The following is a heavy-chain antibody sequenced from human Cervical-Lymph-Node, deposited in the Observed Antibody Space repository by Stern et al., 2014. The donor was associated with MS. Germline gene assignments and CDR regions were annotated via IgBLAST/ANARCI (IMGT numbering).Heavy chain of an antibody. CDR1: GFTFTSSA. J-gene: IGHJ3*02. V-gene: IGHV1-58*01. D-gene: IGHD3-22*01. Sequence: QLEESGPEVKKPGTSVKVSCKASGFTFTSSAVQWVRLARGQRLEWIGWIVFGSGNANYAQKFQERVTITRDMSTSTAYMELSSLRSEDTAVYYCAAEPMYYSDSVGAFDIWGQGTMVTVSS. CDR3: AAEPMYYSDSVGAFDI. CDR2: IVFGSGNA.